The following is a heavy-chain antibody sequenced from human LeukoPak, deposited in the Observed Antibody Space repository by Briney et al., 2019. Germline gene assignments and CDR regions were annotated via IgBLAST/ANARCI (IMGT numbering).Heavy chain of an antibody. CDR3: AKTFGSGRYYRPFDY. J-gene: IGHJ4*02. D-gene: IGHD3-10*01. Sequence: GGSLRLSCAASGFRFSSYWMSWVRQAPRKGLEWVANIKEDGSEKYYVDSVKGRFTISRDNAKNSMYLQMDSLRAEDTAVYYCAKTFGSGRYYRPFDYWAQGTLVSVSS. CDR1: GFRFSSYW. CDR2: IKEDGSEK. V-gene: IGHV3-7*03.